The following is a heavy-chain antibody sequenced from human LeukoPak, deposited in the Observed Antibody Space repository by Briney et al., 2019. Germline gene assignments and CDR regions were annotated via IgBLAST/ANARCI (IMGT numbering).Heavy chain of an antibody. Sequence: GGSLRLSCAASGFTVSSNYMSWVRQAPGKGPEWVSVIYSGGSTYHADSVKGRFTISRDNSKNTLYLQMNSLRAEDTAVYYCARDSGSYYDYWGQGTLVTVSS. D-gene: IGHD1-26*01. CDR1: GFTVSSNY. J-gene: IGHJ4*02. CDR2: IYSGGST. CDR3: ARDSGSYYDY. V-gene: IGHV3-66*01.